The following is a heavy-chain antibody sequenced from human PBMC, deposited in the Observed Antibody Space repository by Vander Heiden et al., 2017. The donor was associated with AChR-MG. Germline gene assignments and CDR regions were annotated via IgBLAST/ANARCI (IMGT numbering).Heavy chain of an antibody. CDR1: GFNFSSYW. CDR2: IKQDGSEK. D-gene: IGHD6-13*01. V-gene: IGHV3-7*01. J-gene: IGHJ4*02. CDR3: ARDELSSSTY. Sequence: EVQLVESGGGLVQPGGSLSLSCAASGFNFSSYWMSWVRQAPGKGLEWVANIKQDGSEKYYVDSVKGRFTISRDNAKNSLYLQMNSLRAEDTAVYYCARDELSSSTYWGQGTLVTVSS.